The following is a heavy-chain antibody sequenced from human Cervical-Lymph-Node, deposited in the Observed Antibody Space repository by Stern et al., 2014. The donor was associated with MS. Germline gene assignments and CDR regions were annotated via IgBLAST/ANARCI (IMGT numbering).Heavy chain of an antibody. CDR3: AALVRGSYFY. D-gene: IGHD1-26*01. J-gene: IGHJ4*02. CDR2: IYPGDSDT. CDR1: GCSFTLYW. V-gene: IGHV5-51*01. Sequence: EVQLVESGAEVTKPGASLKISCKGSGCSFTLYWIGWVRQVPGQGLECMGIIYPGDSDTRYSPSFQGQVTIPADKSISTAYLQWSSLKASDTAMYYCAALVRGSYFYWGQGTLVTVSS.